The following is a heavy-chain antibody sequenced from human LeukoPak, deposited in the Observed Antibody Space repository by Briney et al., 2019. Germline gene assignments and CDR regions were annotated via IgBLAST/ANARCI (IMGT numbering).Heavy chain of an antibody. J-gene: IGHJ4*02. CDR3: ARETNYDILTGYYRNLYYFDY. D-gene: IGHD3-9*01. Sequence: GGSLRLSCAASGFALSSHWMSWVRQAPGKGLEWVANIKQDGSEKYYVDSVKGRFTISRDNAKNSLYLQMNSLRAEDTAVYYCARETNYDILTGYYRNLYYFDYWGQGTLVTVSS. CDR1: GFALSSHW. CDR2: IKQDGSEK. V-gene: IGHV3-7*01.